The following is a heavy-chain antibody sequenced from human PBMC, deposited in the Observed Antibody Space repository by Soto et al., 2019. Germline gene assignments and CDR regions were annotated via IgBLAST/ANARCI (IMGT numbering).Heavy chain of an antibody. J-gene: IGHJ4*02. CDR1: GYTFTSYY. D-gene: IGHD3-22*01. V-gene: IGHV1-46*03. CDR3: ARGPVGGYYDSSGYLTNFDY. Sequence: SVKVSCKASGYTFTSYYMHWVRQAPGQRLECMGLINPSGGSTSYAQNFQGRVTMTRDTSTSTVYMELSSLRSEDTAVYYCARGPVGGYYDSSGYLTNFDYWGQGTLVTVSS. CDR2: INPSGGST.